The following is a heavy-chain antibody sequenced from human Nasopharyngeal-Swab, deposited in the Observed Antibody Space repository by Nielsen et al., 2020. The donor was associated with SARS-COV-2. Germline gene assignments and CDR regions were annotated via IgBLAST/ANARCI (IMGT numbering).Heavy chain of an antibody. CDR1: GFSFDDYD. CDR2: ISWNSGNK. CDR3: AKDTETGEGIYLWEGGMDV. J-gene: IGHJ6*01. D-gene: IGHD5-18*01. V-gene: IGHV3-9*01. Sequence: SLKISCAASGFSFDDYDMHWDRQRPGKGLEWVSRISWNSGNKHYADSVKGRFTISRDNAKNSLYLQMNSLRTEDTAPYYCAKDTETGEGIYLWEGGMDVWGQGTTVTVSS.